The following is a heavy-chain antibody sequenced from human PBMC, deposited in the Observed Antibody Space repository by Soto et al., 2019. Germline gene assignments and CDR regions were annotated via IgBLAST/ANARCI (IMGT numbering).Heavy chain of an antibody. J-gene: IGHJ6*02. CDR2: IIPIFGTA. CDR3: ARDTSDSSGWFYYYGMDV. V-gene: IGHV1-69*13. D-gene: IGHD6-19*01. Sequence: SVKVSCKASGGTFSSYAISWVRQAPGQGLEWMGGIIPIFGTANYAQKFQGRVTITADESTSTAYMELSSLRSEDTAVYYCARDTSDSSGWFYYYGMDVWGQGTTVTVSS. CDR1: GGTFSSYA.